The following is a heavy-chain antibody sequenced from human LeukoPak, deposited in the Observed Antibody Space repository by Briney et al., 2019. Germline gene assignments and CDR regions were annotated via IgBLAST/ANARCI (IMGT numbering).Heavy chain of an antibody. CDR3: ARARTVTTHEPGFDP. CDR2: MNPNSGNT. CDR1: GYTFTSYD. V-gene: IGHV1-8*01. D-gene: IGHD4-11*01. Sequence: ASVKVSCKASGYTFTSYDINWVRRATGQGLEWMGWMNPNSGNTGYAQKFQGRVTITRNTSISTAYMELSSLRSEDTAVYYCARARTVTTHEPGFDPWGQGTLVTVSS. J-gene: IGHJ5*02.